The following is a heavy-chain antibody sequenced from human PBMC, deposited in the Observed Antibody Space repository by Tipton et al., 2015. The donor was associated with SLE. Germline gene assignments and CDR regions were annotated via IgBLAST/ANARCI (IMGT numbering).Heavy chain of an antibody. CDR1: GFTFSDAW. Sequence: GSLRLSCAASGFTFSDAWVSWVRQGPGKGLEWVGRIKSKIDGGTTDYAAPVKGRFTISRDDSKNTMYLQMNSLKTEDTAVYYCTKMGSGSAGYWGQGTLVTVSS. V-gene: IGHV3-15*01. CDR3: TKMGSGSAGY. CDR2: IKSKIDGGTT. D-gene: IGHD3-10*01. J-gene: IGHJ4*02.